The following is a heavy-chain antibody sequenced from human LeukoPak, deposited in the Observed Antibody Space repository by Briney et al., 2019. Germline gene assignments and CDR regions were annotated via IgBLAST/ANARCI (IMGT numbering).Heavy chain of an antibody. CDR2: IYYSGSTYSGST. V-gene: IGHV4-39*07. Sequence: PSETLSLTCTVSAGSISSGSYYWGWIRQPPGKGLEWIGSIYYSGSTYSGSTYYNPSLKSRVTISVDTSKNQFSLKLSSVTAADTAVYYCARYIQSELRYFDWLSVSDAFDIWGQGTMVTVSS. D-gene: IGHD3-9*01. CDR1: AGSISSGSYY. J-gene: IGHJ3*02. CDR3: ARYIQSELRYFDWLSVSDAFDI.